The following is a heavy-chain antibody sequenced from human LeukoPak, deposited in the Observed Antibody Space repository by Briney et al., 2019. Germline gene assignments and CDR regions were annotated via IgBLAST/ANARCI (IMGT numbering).Heavy chain of an antibody. CDR1: GGSISSYY. D-gene: IGHD3-10*01. Sequence: PSETLSLTCTVSGGSISSYYWSWIRQPPGKGLEWIGYIYYSGSTNYNPSLKSRVTISVDTSKNQFSLKLSSVTAADTAVYYCARLIWFGEFMHDAFDIWGQGTMVTVSS. CDR2: IYYSGST. J-gene: IGHJ3*02. CDR3: ARLIWFGEFMHDAFDI. V-gene: IGHV4-59*01.